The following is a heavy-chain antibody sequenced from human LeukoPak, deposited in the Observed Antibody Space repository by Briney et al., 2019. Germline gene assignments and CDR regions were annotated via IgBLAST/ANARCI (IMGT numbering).Heavy chain of an antibody. CDR2: LSYDGSNR. CDR1: GFTVSSFG. V-gene: IGHV3-30*18. D-gene: IGHD4-17*01. J-gene: IGHJ4*02. CDR3: AKDASTVTLHADY. Sequence: GRSLRLSCAASGFTVSSFGMHWVRQAPGKGLEWVAVLSYDGSNRYYADSVKGRFTISRDNSKNTLYLQMNSLRAEDTAVYYCAKDASTVTLHADYWGQGTLVTVSS.